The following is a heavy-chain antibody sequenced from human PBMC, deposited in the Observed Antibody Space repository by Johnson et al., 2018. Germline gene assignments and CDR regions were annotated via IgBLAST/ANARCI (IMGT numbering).Heavy chain of an antibody. D-gene: IGHD6-13*01. CDR1: GFIFSSSA. Sequence: QVQLVQSGGGVVQPGRSLRLSCAASGFIFSSSAMRWVRQAPGKGLEWVAVISYDGSNKYYADSVKGRFTISRDNAKNSLYLQMNSLRAEDTALYYCAKEKQQLPQRGLDAFDIWGKGKMVTVSS. CDR3: AKEKQQLPQRGLDAFDI. CDR2: ISYDGSNK. V-gene: IGHV3-30*04. J-gene: IGHJ3*02.